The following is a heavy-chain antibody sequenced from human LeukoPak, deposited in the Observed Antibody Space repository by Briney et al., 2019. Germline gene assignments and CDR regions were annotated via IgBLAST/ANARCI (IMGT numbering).Heavy chain of an antibody. CDR2: IYYSEST. CDR3: ARVGSGVAGY. CDR1: GGSISSYY. Sequence: SETLSLTCTVSGGSISSYYWSWIRQPPGKGLEWIGYIYYSESTNYNPSLKSRVTISVDTSKNQFSLKLSSVTAADTAVYYCARVGSGVAGYWGQGTLVTVSS. D-gene: IGHD6-19*01. V-gene: IGHV4-59*01. J-gene: IGHJ4*02.